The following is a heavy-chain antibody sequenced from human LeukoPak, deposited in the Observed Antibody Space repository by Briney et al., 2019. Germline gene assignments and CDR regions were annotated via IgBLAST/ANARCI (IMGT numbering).Heavy chain of an antibody. Sequence: PGRSLRLSCAASGFTFSSYGMHWVRQAPGKGLEWVAVISYDGSNKYYADSVKGRVTISRDNSKNTLYLQMNSLRAEDTAVYYCAKDLGYYYDSSGYFDYWGQGTLVTVSS. CDR3: AKDLGYYYDSSGYFDY. D-gene: IGHD3-22*01. CDR1: GFTFSSYG. J-gene: IGHJ4*02. V-gene: IGHV3-30*18. CDR2: ISYDGSNK.